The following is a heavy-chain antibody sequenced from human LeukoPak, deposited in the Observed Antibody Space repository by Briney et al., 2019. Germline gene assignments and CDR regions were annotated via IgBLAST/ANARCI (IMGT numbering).Heavy chain of an antibody. D-gene: IGHD3-22*01. CDR2: ISSKSGYI. CDR1: GFTFDTYT. CDR3: AGVKTAYYPDY. V-gene: IGHV3-21*01. Sequence: PGGSLRLSCVASGFTFDTYTMNWVRQAPGKGLEWVSSISSKSGYIHYADSVKGRFIISRDNAKNSLSLQMNSLRAEDTAVYYCAGVKTAYYPDYRGQGNLVTGSS. J-gene: IGHJ4*02.